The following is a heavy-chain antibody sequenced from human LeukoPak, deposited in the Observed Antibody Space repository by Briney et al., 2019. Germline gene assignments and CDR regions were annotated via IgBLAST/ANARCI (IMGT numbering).Heavy chain of an antibody. CDR3: ASAGGGRSNYDY. CDR1: GYTFTNYP. CDR2: INAGNGNT. Sequence: ASVKVSCKPSGYTFTNYPMHWVRQAPGQSLEWLGWINAGNGNTKYSQKFQDRVTITRDTSASTAYMELSSLRSEDTAVYYCASAGGGRSNYDYWGQGTLVTVSS. V-gene: IGHV1-3*01. J-gene: IGHJ4*02. D-gene: IGHD4-11*01.